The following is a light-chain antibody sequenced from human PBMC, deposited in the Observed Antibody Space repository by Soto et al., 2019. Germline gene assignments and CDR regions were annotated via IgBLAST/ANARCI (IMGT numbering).Light chain of an antibody. CDR2: GAS. J-gene: IGKJ1*01. CDR1: QSISSW. CDR3: QQSYSTPPWT. V-gene: IGKV1-39*01. Sequence: DIQMTQSPSTLSASLGDRVTITCRASQSISSWLAWYQQKPGKAPKLLIYGASSLQTGVPSRFSGSGSGTDFSLTISSLQPEDFATYYCQQSYSTPPWTFGQETKVDIK.